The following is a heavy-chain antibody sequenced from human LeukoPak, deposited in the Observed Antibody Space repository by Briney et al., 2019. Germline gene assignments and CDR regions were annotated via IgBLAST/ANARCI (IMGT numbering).Heavy chain of an antibody. D-gene: IGHD6-19*01. CDR2: IYSGGST. V-gene: IGHV3-66*01. Sequence: GGSLRLSCAASGFTVSSNYMSWVRQAPGKGLEWVSVIYSGGSTYYADSVKGRFTISRDNSKNTLYLQMNSLRAEDTAVYYCARESDLKAVAGSDYWGQGTLVTVSS. J-gene: IGHJ4*02. CDR3: ARESDLKAVAGSDY. CDR1: GFTVSSNY.